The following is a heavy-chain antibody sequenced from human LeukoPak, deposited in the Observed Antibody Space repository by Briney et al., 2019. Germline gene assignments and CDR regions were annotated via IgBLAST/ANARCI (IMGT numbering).Heavy chain of an antibody. Sequence: GGSLRLSCAASGFTFSSYAMHWVRQAPGKGLEWVAVISYDGSNKYYADSVKGRFTISRDNSKNTLYLQMNSLRAEDTAVYYCAGSSTSCYLSCYYYGMHVWGQGTTVTVSS. CDR3: AGSSTSCYLSCYYYGMHV. V-gene: IGHV3-30-3*01. J-gene: IGHJ6*02. CDR1: GFTFSSYA. D-gene: IGHD2-2*01. CDR2: ISYDGSNK.